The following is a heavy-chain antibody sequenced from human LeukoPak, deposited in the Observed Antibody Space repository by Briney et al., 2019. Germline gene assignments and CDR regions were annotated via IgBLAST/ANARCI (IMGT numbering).Heavy chain of an antibody. D-gene: IGHD2-8*01. CDR3: SGGYCTNGVCYTGDY. V-gene: IGHV4-38-2*01. CDR1: GYSISSGYY. CDR2: IYHSGST. J-gene: IGHJ4*02. Sequence: SETLSLTCAVSGYSISSGYYWGWIRQPPGKGLEWFGSIYHSGSTYYNPSLKSRVTISVDTSKNQFSLKLSSVTAAGTAVYYCSGGYCTNGVCYTGDYWGQGTLVTVSS.